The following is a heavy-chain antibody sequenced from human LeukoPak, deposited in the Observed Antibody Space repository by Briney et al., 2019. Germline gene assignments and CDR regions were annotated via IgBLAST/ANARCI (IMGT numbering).Heavy chain of an antibody. D-gene: IGHD4-17*01. V-gene: IGHV3-20*04. J-gene: IGHJ6*03. CDR1: GFTFDDYG. Sequence: GGSLRLSCAASGFTFDDYGMSWVRQAPGKGLEWVSGINWNGGSSGYADSVKGRFTISRDNAKNSLYLQMNSLRAEDTALYYCARHAETTAYYYYYYYYMDVWGKGTTVTVSS. CDR2: INWNGGSS. CDR3: ARHAETTAYYYYYYYYMDV.